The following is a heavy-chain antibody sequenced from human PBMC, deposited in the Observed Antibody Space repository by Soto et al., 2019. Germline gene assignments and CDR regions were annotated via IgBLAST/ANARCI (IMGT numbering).Heavy chain of an antibody. D-gene: IGHD2-21*02. CDR1: GFIFSSYG. Sequence: QVQLVESGGGVVQPGRSLRLSCAASGFIFSSYGMHWVRQSPGKGLEWVAVISYDGSNKYYADSVKGRITISRDNSKNTLYLQMNSLRAEDTAVYYCAKDSRIVVVTAPYDYWGQGTLVTVSS. CDR3: AKDSRIVVVTAPYDY. J-gene: IGHJ4*02. CDR2: ISYDGSNK. V-gene: IGHV3-30*18.